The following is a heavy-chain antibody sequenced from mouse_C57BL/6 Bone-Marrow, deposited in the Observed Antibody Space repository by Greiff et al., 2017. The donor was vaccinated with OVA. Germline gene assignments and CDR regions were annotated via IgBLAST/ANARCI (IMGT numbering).Heavy chain of an antibody. CDR3: ASYYAYSRNYFDY. D-gene: IGHD2-10*01. CDR1: GYTFTSYW. J-gene: IGHJ2*01. V-gene: IGHV1-74*01. CDR2: IHPSDSDT. Sequence: VQLQQPGAELVKPGASVKVSCKASGYTFTSYWMHWVKQRPGQGLEWIGRIHPSDSDTNYNQKFKGKATLTVDKSSSTAYMQLSSLTSEDSAVYYCASYYAYSRNYFDYWGQGTTLTVSS.